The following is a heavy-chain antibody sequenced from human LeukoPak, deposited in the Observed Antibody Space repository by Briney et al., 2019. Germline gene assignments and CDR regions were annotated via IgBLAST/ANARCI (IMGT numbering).Heavy chain of an antibody. CDR1: GFTFSTYN. Sequence: GGSLRLSCAASGFTFSTYNMHWVRQAPGKGLEWVSSISGTSRSTYIYYADSVKGRFTISRDSAENSLYLQMNSLRAEDTAVYYCARPSINDYGDFGYWGQGTLVTVSS. J-gene: IGHJ4*02. CDR2: ISGTSRSTYI. D-gene: IGHD4-17*01. V-gene: IGHV3-21*01. CDR3: ARPSINDYGDFGY.